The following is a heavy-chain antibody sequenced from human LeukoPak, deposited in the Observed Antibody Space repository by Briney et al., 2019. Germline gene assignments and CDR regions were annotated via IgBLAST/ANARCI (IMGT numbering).Heavy chain of an antibody. CDR3: ARGPMTTVRVFDIDY. CDR2: INHSGST. Sequence: SETLSLTCAVYGGSFSGYYWSWIRQPPGKGLEWIGEINHSGSTNHNPSLKSRVTISVDTSKNQFSLKLSSVTAADTAVYYCARGPMTTVRVFDIDYWGQGTLVTVSS. V-gene: IGHV4-34*01. CDR1: GGSFSGYY. D-gene: IGHD4-17*01. J-gene: IGHJ4*02.